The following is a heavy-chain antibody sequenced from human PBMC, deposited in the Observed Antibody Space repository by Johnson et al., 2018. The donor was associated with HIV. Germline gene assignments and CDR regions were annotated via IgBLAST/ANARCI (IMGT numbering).Heavy chain of an antibody. V-gene: IGHV3-15*05. J-gene: IGHJ3*02. Sequence: VQLVESGGGLVKPGGSLRLSCAASGFTFTNAWMHWVRQAPGKGLEWVGRIKRKTDGETTDYTTPVKGRFTISRDNSKNSLYLQMNSLRAEDTALYYCTRARYSSSWYNGDAFDIWGQGTMVTVSS. CDR2: IKRKTDGETT. D-gene: IGHD6-13*01. CDR3: TRARYSSSWYNGDAFDI. CDR1: GFTFTNAW.